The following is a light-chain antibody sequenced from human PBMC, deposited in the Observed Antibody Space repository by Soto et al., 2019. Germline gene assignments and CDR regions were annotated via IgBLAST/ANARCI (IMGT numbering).Light chain of an antibody. CDR3: QQYGSSPWT. Sequence: EIVLTQSPGTLSLSPGERATLSCRASQSVSSSYLAWYQQKPGQAPRLLIYGASSRATGIPDRFSGSGSGTDFTITISRLEPEDFAVDYSQQYGSSPWTFGQGTKVEIK. CDR1: QSVSSSY. J-gene: IGKJ1*01. CDR2: GAS. V-gene: IGKV3-20*01.